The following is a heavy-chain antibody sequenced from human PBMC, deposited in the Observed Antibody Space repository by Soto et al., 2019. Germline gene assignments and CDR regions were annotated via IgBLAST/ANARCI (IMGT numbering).Heavy chain of an antibody. J-gene: IGHJ5*02. CDR1: GGTFSSYT. CDR2: IIPILGIA. Sequence: QVQLVQSGAEVKKPGSSVKVSCKASGGTFSSYTISWVRQAPGQGLEWMGRIIPILGIANYAQKFQGRVTITADKSTSTANMELSSLRSEDTAVYYCARGCSGGSCYSGEDWFDPWGQGTLVTVSS. V-gene: IGHV1-69*02. D-gene: IGHD2-15*01. CDR3: ARGCSGGSCYSGEDWFDP.